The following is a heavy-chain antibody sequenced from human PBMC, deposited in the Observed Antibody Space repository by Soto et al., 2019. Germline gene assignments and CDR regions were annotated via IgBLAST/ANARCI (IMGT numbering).Heavy chain of an antibody. D-gene: IGHD5-18*01. CDR2: FDPEDGET. CDR3: ATDPRSVYSYGPRGAFDI. V-gene: IGHV1-24*01. J-gene: IGHJ3*02. Sequence: ASVKVSCKVSGYTLTELSMHWVRQAPGKGLEWMGGFDPEDGETIYAQKFQGRVTMTEDTSTDTAYMELSSPRSEDTAVYYCATDPRSVYSYGPRGAFDIWGQGTMVTVSS. CDR1: GYTLTELS.